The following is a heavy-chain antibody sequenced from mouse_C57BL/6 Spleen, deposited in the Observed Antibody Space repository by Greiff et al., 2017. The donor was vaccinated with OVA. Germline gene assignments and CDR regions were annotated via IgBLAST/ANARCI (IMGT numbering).Heavy chain of an antibody. CDR3: ERDKDYYGSSYEGFYAMDD. CDR1: GYAFSSYW. V-gene: IGHV1-80*01. D-gene: IGHD1-1*01. CDR2: IYPGDGDT. J-gene: IGHJ4*01. Sequence: VQLQQSGAELVKPGASVKISCKASGYAFSSYWMNWVKQRPGQGLEWIGQIYPGDGDTNYNGKFKGKATLTADKSSSTAYMQLSSLTSEDSAVYFCERDKDYYGSSYEGFYAMDDWGQGTTVTVSS.